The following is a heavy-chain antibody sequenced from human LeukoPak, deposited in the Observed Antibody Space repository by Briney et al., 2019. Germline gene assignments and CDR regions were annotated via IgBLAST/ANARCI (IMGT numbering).Heavy chain of an antibody. Sequence: PGGSLRLSCAASGFTFSSHWMHWVRQAPGKGLVWVSRINGDGSSTTYADSVKGRFTISRDNAKNTLYLQMNSLRAEDTAVYYCAKGGTTVVDYWGQGTLVTVSS. CDR2: INGDGSST. V-gene: IGHV3-74*03. CDR3: AKGGTTVVDY. J-gene: IGHJ4*02. D-gene: IGHD4-23*01. CDR1: GFTFSSHW.